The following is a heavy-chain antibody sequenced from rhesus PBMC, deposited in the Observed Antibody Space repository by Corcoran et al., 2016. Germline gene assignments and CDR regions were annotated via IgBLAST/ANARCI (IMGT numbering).Heavy chain of an antibody. V-gene: IGHV4S10*01. CDR1: GGSISDSYR. D-gene: IGHD5-42*01. Sequence: QVQLQESGPGVVKPSETLSLTCAVSGGSISDSYRWSWIRQPPGKGLEWIGYIYGRGATTKYNPSRTSRVTSAKETAKNQCSWKVTAVTAADTAADDWARTGQPGISISLEVWGRGGLVTVSS. CDR3: ARTGQPGISISLEV. J-gene: IGHJ5-2*02. CDR2: IYGRGATT.